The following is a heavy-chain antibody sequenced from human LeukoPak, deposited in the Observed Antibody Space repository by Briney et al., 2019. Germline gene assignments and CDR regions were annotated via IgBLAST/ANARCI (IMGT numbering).Heavy chain of an antibody. CDR2: IYTSGST. D-gene: IGHD3-3*01. V-gene: IGHV4-4*09. J-gene: IGHJ4*02. CDR3: ARQRSGYYKARYFDY. CDR1: GGSISSYY. Sequence: ASETLSLTCTVSGGSISSYYWSWIRQPPGKGLEWIGYIYTSGSTNYNPSLKSRVTISVDTSKNLFSLKLSSVTAADTAVYYCARQRSGYYKARYFDYWGQGTLVTVSS.